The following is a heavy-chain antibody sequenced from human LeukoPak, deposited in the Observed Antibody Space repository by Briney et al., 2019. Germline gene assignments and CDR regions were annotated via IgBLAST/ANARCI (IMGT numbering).Heavy chain of an antibody. CDR2: IYYSGST. CDR3: ARDPIASY. J-gene: IGHJ4*02. D-gene: IGHD2/OR15-2a*01. V-gene: IGHV4-59*01. CDR1: GGSISSYY. Sequence: ETLSLPCTVSGGSISSYYWSWIRQPPGKGLEWIGYIYYSGSTNYNPSLKSRVTISVDTSKNQFSLKLSSVTAADTAVYYCARDPIASYWGQGTLVTVSP.